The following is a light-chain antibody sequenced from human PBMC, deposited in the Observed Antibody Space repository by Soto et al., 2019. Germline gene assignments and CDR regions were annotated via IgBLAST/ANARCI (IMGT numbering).Light chain of an antibody. Sequence: QSVLTQPPSVSGAPGQRVTISCTGSSSNIGAHYDVHWYQQLPGTAPKLLIFGDSNRPSGVPDRFSGSKSGTSASLAITGLQAEDEADYYCQSYDSRLNVYVFGTGTKLTVL. CDR2: GDS. V-gene: IGLV1-40*01. CDR3: QSYDSRLNVYV. CDR1: SSNIGAHYD. J-gene: IGLJ1*01.